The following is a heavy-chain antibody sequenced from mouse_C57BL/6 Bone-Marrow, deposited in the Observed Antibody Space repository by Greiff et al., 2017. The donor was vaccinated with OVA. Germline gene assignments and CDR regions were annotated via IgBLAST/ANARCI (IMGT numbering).Heavy chain of an antibody. CDR1: GYTFTSYG. Sequence: VQLQESGAELARPGASVKLSCKASGYTFTSYGISWVKQRTGQGLEWIGEIYPRSGNTYYNEKFKGKATLTADKSSSTAYMELRSLTSEDSAVYFCARDYYGSSEDYWGQGTTLTVSS. V-gene: IGHV1-81*01. CDR3: ARDYYGSSEDY. CDR2: IYPRSGNT. J-gene: IGHJ2*01. D-gene: IGHD1-1*01.